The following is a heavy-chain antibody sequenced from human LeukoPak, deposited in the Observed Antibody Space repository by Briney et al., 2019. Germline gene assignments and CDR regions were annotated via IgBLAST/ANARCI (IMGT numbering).Heavy chain of an antibody. V-gene: IGHV4-59*01. D-gene: IGHD4-23*01. J-gene: IGHJ2*01. CDR2: THYSGTT. Sequence: SETLSLTCTASGGSISTLYWTSIRQPPGKGLEWIGYTHYSGTTYYNPSLKSRVTMSVNTSRHQFSLEMTSVTAADTAVYYCARVHLGQLLYSYFELWCRRNPVTVSS. CDR1: GGSISTLY. CDR3: ARVHLGQLLYSYFEL.